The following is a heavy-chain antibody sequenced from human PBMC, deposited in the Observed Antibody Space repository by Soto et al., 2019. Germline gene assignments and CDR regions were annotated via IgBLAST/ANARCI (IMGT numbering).Heavy chain of an antibody. CDR1: GFTFSSYA. Sequence: EVQLLESGGGLVQPGGSLRLSCAASGFTFSSYAMRWVRQAPVKGLEWVSAISGSGGSTYYADSVKGRFTISRDNSKNLRCLQMNSLCAEDTAVYYCARRGSGSYYAYWGQGTLVTVSS. D-gene: IGHD1-26*01. CDR3: ARRGSGSYYAY. V-gene: IGHV3-23*01. J-gene: IGHJ4*02. CDR2: ISGSGGST.